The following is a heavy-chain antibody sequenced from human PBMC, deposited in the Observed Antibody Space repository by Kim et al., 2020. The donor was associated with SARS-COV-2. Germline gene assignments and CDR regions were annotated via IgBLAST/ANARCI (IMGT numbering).Heavy chain of an antibody. CDR3: ARGAPDIVVVPAVD. V-gene: IGHV3-30-3*01. J-gene: IGHJ1*01. Sequence: GGSLRLSCAASGFTFSSYAMHWVRQAPGKGLEWVAVISYDGINKYYADSVKGRFTISRDNSKNTLYLQMNSLRAEDTAVYYCARGAPDIVVVPAVDWGQG. D-gene: IGHD2-2*01. CDR1: GFTFSSYA. CDR2: ISYDGINK.